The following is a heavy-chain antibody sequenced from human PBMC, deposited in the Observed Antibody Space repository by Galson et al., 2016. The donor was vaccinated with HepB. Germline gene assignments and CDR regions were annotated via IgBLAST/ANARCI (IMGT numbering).Heavy chain of an antibody. J-gene: IGHJ3*02. CDR1: GFPFSTYG. CDR3: ARDAFPDDACDI. Sequence: LRLPCAASGFPFSTYGMHWVRQAPGKGLEWVVVIWYDGSNQYYADSVKGRFTISRDISKNTLYLQMNSLRAEDTALYYCARDAFPDDACDIWGQGTMVTVSS. V-gene: IGHV3-33*01. D-gene: IGHD3-16*01. CDR2: IWYDGSNQ.